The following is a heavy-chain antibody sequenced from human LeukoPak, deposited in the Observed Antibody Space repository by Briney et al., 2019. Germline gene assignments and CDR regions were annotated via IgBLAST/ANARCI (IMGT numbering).Heavy chain of an antibody. CDR3: ARGRRVKRWSDAFDI. D-gene: IGHD4-23*01. CDR2: INHSGST. J-gene: IGHJ3*02. V-gene: IGHV4-39*07. Sequence: SETLSLTCTVSGGSISSSSYYWGWIRQPPGKGLEWIGEINHSGSTNYNPSLKSRVTISVDTSKNQFSLKLSSVTAADTAVYYCARGRRVKRWSDAFDIWGQGTMVTVSS. CDR1: GGSISSSSYY.